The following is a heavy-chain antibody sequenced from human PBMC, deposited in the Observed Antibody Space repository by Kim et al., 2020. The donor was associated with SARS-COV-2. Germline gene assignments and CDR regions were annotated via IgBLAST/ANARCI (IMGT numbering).Heavy chain of an antibody. CDR3: ARDSDNSGYGPYFDY. V-gene: IGHV4-59*01. Sequence: PNRKSRVTLSADSSQNQFSLKLSSVTAADTAVYFCARDSDNSGYGPYFDYWGQGTLVTVSS. J-gene: IGHJ4*02. D-gene: IGHD3-22*01.